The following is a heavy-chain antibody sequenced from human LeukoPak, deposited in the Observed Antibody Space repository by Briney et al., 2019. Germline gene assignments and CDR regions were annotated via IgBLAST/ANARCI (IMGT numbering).Heavy chain of an antibody. J-gene: IGHJ4*02. Sequence: ASVKVSCKASGYTFTSYGISWVRQAPGQGLEWMGWISAYNGNTNYAQKLQGRVTMTTDTSTSTAYMELSSLRSDDTAVYYCALVPAAHDFDYWGQGTLVTVSS. D-gene: IGHD2-2*01. V-gene: IGHV1-18*01. CDR3: ALVPAAHDFDY. CDR2: ISAYNGNT. CDR1: GYTFTSYG.